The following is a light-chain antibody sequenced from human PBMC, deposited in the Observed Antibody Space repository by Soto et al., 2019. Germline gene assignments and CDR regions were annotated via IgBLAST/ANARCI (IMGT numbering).Light chain of an antibody. Sequence: EIVFTQSPGTLSLSPGERATLSCRASQSVSSSYLAWYQPKPGQAPRLLIYGASSRATGIPDRLSGSGSGTDFTLTIRRLEPEDFAVYYCQQYGSSPTFGQGTKVDIK. CDR2: GAS. CDR1: QSVSSSY. J-gene: IGKJ1*01. V-gene: IGKV3-20*01. CDR3: QQYGSSPT.